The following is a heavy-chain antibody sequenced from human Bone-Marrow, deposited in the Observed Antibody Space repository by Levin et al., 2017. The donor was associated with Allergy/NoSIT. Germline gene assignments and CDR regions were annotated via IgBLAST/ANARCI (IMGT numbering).Heavy chain of an antibody. CDR3: TRGPPVEMTTVGFGGWFDP. V-gene: IGHV3-21*01. CDR1: GFTFSTHS. J-gene: IGHJ5*02. Sequence: GESLKISCAGSGFTFSTHSMHWVRQVPGKGLEWVSSISRSSGFTYYGDSVKGRFSISRDNANNSVFLQMDSLRVEDTAIYYCTRGPPVEMTTVGFGGWFDPWGQGTLVTVSS. CDR2: ISRSSGFT. D-gene: IGHD4-11*01.